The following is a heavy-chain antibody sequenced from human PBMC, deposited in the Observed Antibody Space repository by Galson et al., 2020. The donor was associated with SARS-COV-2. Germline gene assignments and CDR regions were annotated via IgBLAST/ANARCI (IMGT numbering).Heavy chain of an antibody. CDR2: ISSADTT. CDR3: VTVVISFAFDP. Sequence: SCAASGFTFSTYAMSWVRRAPGKGLEWVSAISSADTTYYADSVKGRFTISRDNSKNTLYLKMNSLRAEDTAVYYCVTVVISFAFDPWGQGTLVSVSS. D-gene: IGHD3-22*01. CDR1: GFTFSTYA. V-gene: IGHV3-23*01. J-gene: IGHJ5*02.